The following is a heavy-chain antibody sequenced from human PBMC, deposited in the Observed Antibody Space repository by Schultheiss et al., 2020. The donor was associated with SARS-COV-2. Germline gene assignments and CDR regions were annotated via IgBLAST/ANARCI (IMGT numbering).Heavy chain of an antibody. CDR1: GFTFSSYE. V-gene: IGHV3-23*01. CDR2: ITGTGGST. Sequence: GGSLRLSCAASGFTFSSYEMNWVRQAPGKGLEWVSVITGTGGSTYYADSVKGRFTISRDNSKNVLYLQMNSLRAEDTAIYSCARDHISVGSVDFWGQGTLVTVFS. D-gene: IGHD6-19*01. J-gene: IGHJ4*02. CDR3: ARDHISVGSVDF.